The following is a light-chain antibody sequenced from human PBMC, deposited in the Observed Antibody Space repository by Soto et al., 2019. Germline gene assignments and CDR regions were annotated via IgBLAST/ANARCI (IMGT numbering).Light chain of an antibody. CDR3: QPYNSRT. CDR1: QSISSW. CDR2: DAS. V-gene: IGKV1-5*01. Sequence: DIQMTQSPSTLSASVGDRVTITCRASQSISSWLAWYQQKPGKAPKLLIYDASSLESGVPSRFSGSGSGTEFTLTISSLKPDDFATYYCQPYNSRTFGQRKKVEIK. J-gene: IGKJ1*01.